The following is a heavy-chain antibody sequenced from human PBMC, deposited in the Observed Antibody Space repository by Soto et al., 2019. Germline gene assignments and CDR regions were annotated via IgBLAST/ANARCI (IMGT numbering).Heavy chain of an antibody. D-gene: IGHD2-15*01. CDR2: ISASGGRT. V-gene: IGHV3-23*04. CDR1: GFTFGNYA. J-gene: IGHJ4*02. CDR3: AKDLEVLSARFES. Sequence: VQLVESGGGVVQPGTSLRLSCRASGFTFGNYAMAWVRQAPGKGLEWVSGISASGGRTYYADSAKGRFTISRDNSNNTLYLQMSSLRAEDTAVYYCAKDLEVLSARFESWGQGALVTVSS.